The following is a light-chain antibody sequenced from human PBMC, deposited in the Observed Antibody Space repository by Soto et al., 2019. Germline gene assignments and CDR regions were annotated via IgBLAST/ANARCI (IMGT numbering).Light chain of an antibody. Sequence: EIGLTQSPGTLSLSPGERATLSCRASQSVSSSYLAWYQQKPGQAPRLLIYGASSRPTGIPDRFSGSGSGTDFTLTISRLEPEDFAVYYCQQYCSSRWTFGQGTKVEIK. J-gene: IGKJ1*01. CDR2: GAS. V-gene: IGKV3-20*01. CDR1: QSVSSSY. CDR3: QQYCSSRWT.